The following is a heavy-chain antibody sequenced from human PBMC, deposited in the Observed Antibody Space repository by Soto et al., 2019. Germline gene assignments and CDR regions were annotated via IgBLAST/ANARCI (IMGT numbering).Heavy chain of an antibody. Sequence: SETLSLTCTVSGGSISRSYWSWIRQPPGKGLEWIGYIYYSGSTNYNPSLKSRVTISVDTSKNQFSLKLSSVTAADTAVYYCARAVGSGWRGDYYGMDVWGQGTTVTVSS. CDR3: ARAVGSGWRGDYYGMDV. CDR2: IYYSGST. D-gene: IGHD6-19*01. J-gene: IGHJ6*02. V-gene: IGHV4-59*01. CDR1: GGSISRSY.